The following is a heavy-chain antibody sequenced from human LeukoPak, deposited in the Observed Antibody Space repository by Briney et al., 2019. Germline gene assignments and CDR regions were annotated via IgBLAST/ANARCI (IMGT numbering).Heavy chain of an antibody. CDR1: GYTFTSYG. D-gene: IGHD6-6*01. Sequence: GASVKVSCKASGYTFTSYGISWVRQAPGQGLEWMGWISAYNGNTSYAQKLQGRVTMTTDTSTSTAYMELRSLRSDDTAVYYCATYSSSRRSTYYFDYWGQGTLVTVSS. V-gene: IGHV1-18*01. CDR2: ISAYNGNT. CDR3: ATYSSSRRSTYYFDY. J-gene: IGHJ4*02.